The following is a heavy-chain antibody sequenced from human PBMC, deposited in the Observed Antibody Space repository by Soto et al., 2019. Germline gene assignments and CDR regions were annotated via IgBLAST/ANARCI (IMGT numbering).Heavy chain of an antibody. J-gene: IGHJ6*03. V-gene: IGHV4-59*08. D-gene: IGHD3-3*01. Sequence: SETLSLTCTVSGGSISSYYWSWIRQPPGKGLERIGYIYYSGSTNYKPSLKSRVTISVDTSKNQFSLKLSSVTAADTAVYYCARQVTIFGVAHRIDYYYYYMDVWGKGTTVTVSS. CDR3: ARQVTIFGVAHRIDYYYYYMDV. CDR1: GGSISSYY. CDR2: IYYSGST.